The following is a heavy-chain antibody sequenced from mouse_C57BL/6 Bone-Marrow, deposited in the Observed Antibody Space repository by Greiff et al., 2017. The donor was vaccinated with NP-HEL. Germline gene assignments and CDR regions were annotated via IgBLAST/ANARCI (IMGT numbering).Heavy chain of an antibody. J-gene: IGHJ3*01. CDR3: ARKAYYGRSYEFAY. D-gene: IGHD1-1*01. CDR1: GYTFTTYW. V-gene: IGHV1-50*01. Sequence: QVQLQQPGAELVKPGASVKLSCKASGYTFTTYWMQWVKQRPGQGLEWIGEIDPSDSYTNYNQKFKGKATLTVDQSSSTANMQLSSLTSEDSAVYYCARKAYYGRSYEFAYWGQGTLVTVSA. CDR2: IDPSDSYT.